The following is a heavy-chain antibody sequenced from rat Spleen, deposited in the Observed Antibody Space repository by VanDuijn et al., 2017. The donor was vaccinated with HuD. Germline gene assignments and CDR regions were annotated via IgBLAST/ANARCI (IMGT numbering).Heavy chain of an antibody. V-gene: IGHV5-25*01. J-gene: IGHJ2*01. CDR1: GLSFSNYD. CDR3: TRGTYYRH. Sequence: EVQLMESGGGLVQPGRSMKLSCAASGLSFSNYDMAWVRQAPTKGLEWVASISYDGTATYYRDSVKGRFTLSRDNAKSTLYLQMGSLRSEDTATYYCTRGTYYRHWGQGVMVTVSS. CDR2: ISYDGTAT. D-gene: IGHD1-12*01.